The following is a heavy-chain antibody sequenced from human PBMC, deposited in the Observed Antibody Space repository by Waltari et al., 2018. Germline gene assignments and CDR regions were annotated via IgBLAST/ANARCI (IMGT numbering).Heavy chain of an antibody. J-gene: IGHJ6*02. D-gene: IGHD1-26*01. Sequence: QVQLVESGGGVVQPGRSLRLPCSASRFSLTTQGITRVPQAPGKGLEWVAFISSDGSYEYYPDAVKGRFTISRDNSKTTVFLQMNSLRDEDTAVYYCATRDILGGSQNYYYYGMDVWGQGTRVTVSS. CDR3: ATRDILGGSQNYYYYGMDV. V-gene: IGHV3-30*03. CDR2: ISSDGSYE. CDR1: RFSLTTQG.